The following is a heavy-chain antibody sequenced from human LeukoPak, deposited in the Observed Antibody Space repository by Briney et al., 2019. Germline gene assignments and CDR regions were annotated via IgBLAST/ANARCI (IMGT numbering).Heavy chain of an antibody. D-gene: IGHD4-11*01. CDR3: ARDSRDDYSKFDY. CDR2: ISSSSSTI. Sequence: GGSLRLSCAASGFTFSSYSMNWVRQAPGKGLELVSYISSSSSTIYYADSVKVRVTISRHNAKNSLCLQINRLRAKDTDVYYCARDSRDDYSKFDYWGQGTLVTVSS. CDR1: GFTFSSYS. J-gene: IGHJ4*02. V-gene: IGHV3-48*04.